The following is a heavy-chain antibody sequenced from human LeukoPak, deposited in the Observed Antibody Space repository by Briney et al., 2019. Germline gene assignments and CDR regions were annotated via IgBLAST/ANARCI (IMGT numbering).Heavy chain of an antibody. V-gene: IGHV3-7*01. D-gene: IGHD6-6*01. Sequence: AGGSLRLSCAASGFTFSNYWMSWGRQAPGKGLEWVANTKQDGSAKYYVDSVKGRFTISRDNVKNSLHLQMNSLRAEDTAVYYCAREGAYSSSSDVDYWGQGTLVTVSS. CDR3: AREGAYSSSSDVDY. J-gene: IGHJ4*02. CDR2: TKQDGSAK. CDR1: GFTFSNYW.